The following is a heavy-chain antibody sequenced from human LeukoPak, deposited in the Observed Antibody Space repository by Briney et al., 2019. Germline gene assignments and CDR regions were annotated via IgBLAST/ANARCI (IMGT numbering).Heavy chain of an antibody. CDR2: IYATGST. CDR1: GGSISSYY. CDR3: ARHGAVLSPLGP. J-gene: IGHJ5*02. V-gene: IGHV4-4*09. D-gene: IGHD4/OR15-4a*01. Sequence: SETLSLTCTVSGGSISSYYWSWLRQPPGKGLEWIGYIYATGSTHYNPSLKSRVTISVDTSENRFSLNLRSVTAADTAVYYCARHGAVLSPLGPWGQGTLVTVSS.